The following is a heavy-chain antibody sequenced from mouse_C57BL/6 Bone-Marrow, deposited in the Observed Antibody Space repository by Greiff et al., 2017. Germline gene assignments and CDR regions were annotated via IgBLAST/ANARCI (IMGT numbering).Heavy chain of an antibody. Sequence: QVQLQQPGAELVKPGASVKLSCKASGYTFTSYWMQWVKQRPGQGLEWIGEIDPSDSYTNYNQNFKGKATFTVDTSSSTAYMQLSSLTSEDSAVYYCARHCYPFAYWGQGTLVTVSA. V-gene: IGHV1-50*01. CDR1: GYTFTSYW. CDR2: IDPSDSYT. J-gene: IGHJ3*01. CDR3: ARHCYPFAY. D-gene: IGHD2-12*01.